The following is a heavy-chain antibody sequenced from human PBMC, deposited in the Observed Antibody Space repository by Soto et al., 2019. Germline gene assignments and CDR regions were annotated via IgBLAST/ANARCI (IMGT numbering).Heavy chain of an antibody. D-gene: IGHD3-10*01. V-gene: IGHV3-30-3*01. CDR3: ARDKYYGSGSGTNWFDP. CDR1: GFTFSSYA. CDR2: ISYDGSNK. J-gene: IGHJ5*02. Sequence: QVQLVESGGGVVQPGRSLRLSCAASGFTFSSYAMHWVRQAPGKGLEWVAVISYDGSNKYYADSVKGRFIISRDNSKNTLYLQMNSLRAEDTAVYYCARDKYYGSGSGTNWFDPWGQGTLVTVSS.